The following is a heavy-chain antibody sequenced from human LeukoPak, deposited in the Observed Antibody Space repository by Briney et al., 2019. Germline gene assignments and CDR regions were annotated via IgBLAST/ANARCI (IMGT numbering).Heavy chain of an antibody. Sequence: GGSLRLSCAASGFTVSSNYMSWVRQAPGKGLEWVSVIYSGGNTYYADSVKGRFTISRDNSKNTLYLQMNSLRAEDTAVYYCARDNRITSDAFDIWGQGTMVTVSS. V-gene: IGHV3-53*01. CDR1: GFTVSSNY. J-gene: IGHJ3*02. CDR2: IYSGGNT. CDR3: ARDNRITSDAFDI. D-gene: IGHD2/OR15-2a*01.